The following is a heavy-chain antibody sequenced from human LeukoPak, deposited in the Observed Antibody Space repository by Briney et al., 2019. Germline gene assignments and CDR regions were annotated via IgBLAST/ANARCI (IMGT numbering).Heavy chain of an antibody. CDR3: ESWAGTKDYYYMDV. D-gene: IGHD6-19*01. V-gene: IGHV1-2*02. CDR1: GYTFTGYY. Sequence: ASVKVSCKASGYTFTGYYMHWVRQAPGQGLEWMGWINPNSGGTNYAQKFQGRVTMTRDTSISTAYMELSRLRSDDTAVYYCESWAGTKDYYYMDVWGKGTTVTISS. CDR2: INPNSGGT. J-gene: IGHJ6*03.